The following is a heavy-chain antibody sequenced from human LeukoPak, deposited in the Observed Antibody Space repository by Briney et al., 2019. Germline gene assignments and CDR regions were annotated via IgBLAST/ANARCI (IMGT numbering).Heavy chain of an antibody. Sequence: SETLSLTCNVSGGSISSGSYYWSWIRQPAGKGLEWIGRIYTSGSTNYNPSLKSRVTISVDTSKNQFSLKLSSVTAADTAVYYCARAISRYFDWSRNPDAFDIWGQGTMVTVSS. D-gene: IGHD3-9*01. J-gene: IGHJ3*02. CDR1: GGSISSGSYY. CDR3: ARAISRYFDWSRNPDAFDI. V-gene: IGHV4-61*02. CDR2: IYTSGST.